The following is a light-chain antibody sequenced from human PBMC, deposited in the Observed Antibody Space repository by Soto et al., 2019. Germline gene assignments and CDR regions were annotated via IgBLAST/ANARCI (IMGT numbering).Light chain of an antibody. CDR1: ESLSQHS. CDR2: GAS. CDR3: QQYNSYRT. Sequence: IVLTQSPGTLSLSPGETATPSCRASESLSQHSIAWYQQKPGQAPRLLMFGASIRDTGIPDRFSGSGSGTEFTLTISSLQPDDSATYYCQQYNSYRTFGQGTKVDIK. V-gene: IGKV3-20*01. J-gene: IGKJ1*01.